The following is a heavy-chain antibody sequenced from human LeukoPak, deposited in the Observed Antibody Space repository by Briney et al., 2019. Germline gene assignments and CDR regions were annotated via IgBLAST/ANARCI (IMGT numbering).Heavy chain of an antibody. CDR1: GFTLSRHW. Sequence: GGSLRLSCAASGFTLSRHWMSWFRQAPGKGLEWVANIKQDGSEKYYVDSVKGRFTISRDNAKNSLYLQMNRLRAEDTAVYYCARDRDNWNPPGDYWGQGTLVTVSS. CDR2: IKQDGSEK. J-gene: IGHJ4*02. CDR3: ARDRDNWNPPGDY. V-gene: IGHV3-7*01. D-gene: IGHD1-20*01.